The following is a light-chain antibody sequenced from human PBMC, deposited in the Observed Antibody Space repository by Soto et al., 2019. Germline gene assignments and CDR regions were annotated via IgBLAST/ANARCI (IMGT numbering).Light chain of an antibody. V-gene: IGLV1-40*01. CDR3: QSYDSSLSGYV. CDR2: GNS. J-gene: IGLJ1*01. Sequence: QSVLTQPPSVSVAPGQRVAISCTRSSSNIGAGYAVHWYQQLPGTAPKLLIYGNSNRPSGVPDRFSGSKSGTSTSLAITGLQAADEADYHCQSYDSSLSGYVFGTGTKVTVL. CDR1: SSNIGAGYA.